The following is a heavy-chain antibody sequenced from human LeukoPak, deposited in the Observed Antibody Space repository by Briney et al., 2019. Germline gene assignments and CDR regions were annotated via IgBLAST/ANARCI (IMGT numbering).Heavy chain of an antibody. V-gene: IGHV4-31*03. CDR3: ARGSITMVLYYFDY. Sequence: SETLSLTCTVSGGSISSGGYYWSWIRQHPGKGLEWIGYIYYSGSTYYNPSLKSRVTISVDTSKNQFSLKLSSVTAADTAVYYCARGSITMVLYYFDYWGQGTLVTVSS. CDR2: IYYSGST. J-gene: IGHJ4*02. D-gene: IGHD3-10*01. CDR1: GGSISSGGYY.